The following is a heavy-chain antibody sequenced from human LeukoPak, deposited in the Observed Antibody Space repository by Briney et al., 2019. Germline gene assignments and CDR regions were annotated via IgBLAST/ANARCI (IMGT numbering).Heavy chain of an antibody. CDR3: VSYVS. V-gene: IGHV3-53*01. CDR2: IYTGGTT. Sequence: GGSLRLSCAASGFTVNNSYLSWVRQAPGKGLEWVSVIYTGGTTYYADSVKGRSTISRDSSKNTLFLQMNSLRAEDTAVYYCVSYVSWGQGTLVTVSS. CDR1: GFTVNNSY. D-gene: IGHD3-16*01. J-gene: IGHJ5*02.